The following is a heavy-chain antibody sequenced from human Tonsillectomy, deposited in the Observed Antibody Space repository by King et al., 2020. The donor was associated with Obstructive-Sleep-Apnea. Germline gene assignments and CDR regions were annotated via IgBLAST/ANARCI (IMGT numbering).Heavy chain of an antibody. J-gene: IGHJ4*02. CDR2: ISSSSSTI. CDR1: GFTFSSYS. Sequence: QLVQSGGGLVQPGGSLRLSCAASGFTFSSYSMNWVRQAPGKGLEWVSYISSSSSTIYYADSVKGRFTISRDNAKNSLYLQMNSLRAEDTAVYYCAGSLMITFGGTNYFDYWGQGTLVTVSS. CDR3: AGSLMITFGGTNYFDY. V-gene: IGHV3-48*04. D-gene: IGHD3-16*01.